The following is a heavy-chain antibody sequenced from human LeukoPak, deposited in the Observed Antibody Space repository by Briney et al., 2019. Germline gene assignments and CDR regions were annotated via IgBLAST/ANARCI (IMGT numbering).Heavy chain of an antibody. CDR3: AKEPASGSCFDY. D-gene: IGHD3-10*01. CDR2: ISGSGTST. CDR1: GYSFNSYA. Sequence: GGSLRLSCTASGYSFNSYAMSWVRQAPGKWLEWVSGISGSGTSTYYADSVKGRFTISRDNSKNTLYLQMNSLRAEDTALYYCAKEPASGSCFDYWGQGTLVTVSS. J-gene: IGHJ4*02. V-gene: IGHV3-23*01.